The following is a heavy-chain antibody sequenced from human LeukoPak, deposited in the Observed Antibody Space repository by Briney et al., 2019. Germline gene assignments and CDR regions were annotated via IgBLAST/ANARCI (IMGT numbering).Heavy chain of an antibody. V-gene: IGHV3-23*01. CDR3: AKGYSSSWYGGAFDI. D-gene: IGHD6-13*01. Sequence: GSLRLSCAASGFTFSSYAMSWVRQAPGKGLEWVSAISGSGGSTYYADSVKGRFTISRDNSKNTLYLQMNSLRAEDTAVYYCAKGYSSSWYGGAFDIWGQGTMVTVPS. CDR1: GFTFSSYA. J-gene: IGHJ3*02. CDR2: ISGSGGST.